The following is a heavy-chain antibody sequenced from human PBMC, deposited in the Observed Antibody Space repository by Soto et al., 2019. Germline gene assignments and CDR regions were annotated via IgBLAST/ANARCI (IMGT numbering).Heavy chain of an antibody. CDR2: IDNAGTDS. D-gene: IGHD3-10*01. V-gene: IGHV3-74*01. CDR3: ARGWFGPDV. CDR1: GFTLSGRS. J-gene: IGHJ6*04. Sequence: EVQLVESGGGLVQPGGSLRLSCAASGFTLSGRSMHWVRQAPGKGLVWVSGIDNAGTDSTYADSVKGRFTSSRDNAKNMLYLQMNSLRVEDTAVYYCARGWFGPDVLGKGTTVTVSP.